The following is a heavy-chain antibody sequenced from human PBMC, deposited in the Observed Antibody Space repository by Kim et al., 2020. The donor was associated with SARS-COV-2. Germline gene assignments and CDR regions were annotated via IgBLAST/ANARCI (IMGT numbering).Heavy chain of an antibody. V-gene: IGHV1-18*01. Sequence: NYAQKLQGRVTMTTDTSTSTAYMELRSLRSDDTAVYYCARAVVAAASPDYWGQGTLVTVSS. J-gene: IGHJ4*02. CDR3: ARAVVAAASPDY. D-gene: IGHD6-13*01.